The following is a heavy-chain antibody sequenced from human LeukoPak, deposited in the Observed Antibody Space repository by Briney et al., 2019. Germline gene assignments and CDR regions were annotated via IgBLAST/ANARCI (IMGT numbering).Heavy chain of an antibody. CDR1: GGTFSSYA. Sequence: SVKVSCKASGGTFSSYAISWVRQAPGQGLEWMGGIIPIFGTANYAQKFQGRVTITADESTSTAYMELSSLRSDDTAVYYCARKDYYYYYMDVWGKGTTVTVSS. J-gene: IGHJ6*03. V-gene: IGHV1-69*13. CDR3: ARKDYYYYYMDV. CDR2: IIPIFGTA.